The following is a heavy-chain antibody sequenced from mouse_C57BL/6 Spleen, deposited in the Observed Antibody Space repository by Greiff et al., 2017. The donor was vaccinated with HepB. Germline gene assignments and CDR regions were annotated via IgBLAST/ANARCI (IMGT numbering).Heavy chain of an antibody. CDR2: ISYSGST. V-gene: IGHV3-8*01. D-gene: IGHD1-1*01. CDR3: ARSPLYYGSSYKVYFDV. Sequence: EVKLQESGPGLAKPSQTLSLTCSVTGYSITSDYWNWIRKFPGNKLEYMGYISYSGSTYYNPSLKSRISITRDTSKNQYYLQLNSVTTEDTATYYCARSPLYYGSSYKVYFDVWGTGTTVTVSS. J-gene: IGHJ1*03. CDR1: GYSITSDY.